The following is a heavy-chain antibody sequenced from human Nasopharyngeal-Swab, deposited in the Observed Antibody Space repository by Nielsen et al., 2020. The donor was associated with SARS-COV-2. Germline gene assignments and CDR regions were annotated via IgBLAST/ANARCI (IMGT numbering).Heavy chain of an antibody. D-gene: IGHD6-6*01. J-gene: IGHJ4*02. V-gene: IGHV1-69*13. CDR1: GGTFSSYA. CDR2: IIPIFGTA. Sequence: SVKVSCKASGGTFSSYAISWVRQAPGQGLEWMGGIIPIFGTADYAQKFQDRVTITADESTSTAYMELSSLRSEDTAVYYCARSGYSNSDIDYWGQGTLVTVSP. CDR3: ARSGYSNSDIDY.